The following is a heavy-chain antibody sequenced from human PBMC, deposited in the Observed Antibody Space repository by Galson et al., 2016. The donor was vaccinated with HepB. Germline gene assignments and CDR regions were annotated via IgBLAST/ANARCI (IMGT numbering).Heavy chain of an antibody. CDR1: GFTFSTYW. CDR2: IKQDGSEK. V-gene: IGHV3-7*03. D-gene: IGHD3-22*01. Sequence: SLRLSCAASGFTFSTYWMSWVRQAPGKGLEWVANIKQDGSEKYYVDSVKGRFTIYRDNAKNSLYLQMNSLRADDTAVYYCAQYYYDSSGYLEYFQHWGQGTRVTVSS. CDR3: AQYYYDSSGYLEYFQH. J-gene: IGHJ1*01.